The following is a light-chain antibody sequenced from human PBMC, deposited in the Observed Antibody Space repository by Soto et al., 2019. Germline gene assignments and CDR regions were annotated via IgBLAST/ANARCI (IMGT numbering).Light chain of an antibody. J-gene: IGKJ1*01. CDR1: QTIGNW. CDR2: NVS. V-gene: IGKV1-5*03. Sequence: DIQMTQSPSTLPASVGDRVTITCRASQTIGNWLAWYQQKPGKVPKLLIYNVSSLESGVPPRFSGSGSGTEFTLTISSLQPDDFATDYWQHCHFYWTFGQGTKVDIK. CDR3: QHCHFYWT.